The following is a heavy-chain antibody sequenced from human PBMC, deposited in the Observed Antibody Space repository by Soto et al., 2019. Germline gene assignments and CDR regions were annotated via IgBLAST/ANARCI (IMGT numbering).Heavy chain of an antibody. Sequence: SETLSLTCAVSGGSISSTNWWSWVRQPPGKGLEWIGEIYHSGSTNYNPSLKSRVTISVDKSNNQFSLKLSSVTAAVAAVYYCARGQQLVGWGRGTLVTVAS. J-gene: IGHJ4*02. CDR2: IYHSGST. CDR3: ARGQQLVG. D-gene: IGHD6-13*01. CDR1: GGSISSTNW. V-gene: IGHV4-4*02.